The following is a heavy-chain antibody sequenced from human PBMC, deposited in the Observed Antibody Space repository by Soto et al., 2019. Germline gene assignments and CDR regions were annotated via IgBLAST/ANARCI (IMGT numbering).Heavy chain of an antibody. V-gene: IGHV4-59*08. Sequence: PSETLSLTCTISGGSISGYYWAWVRQSPRKGLEWIGYIYYTGSNNYNYNPSLNSRVSMSVDTSKNQLSLKLSSVTAADSAVYYCARHLLARYDILTGSRGYFDYWGQGTLVTVSS. CDR3: ARHLLARYDILTGSRGYFDY. CDR2: IYYTGSNNY. CDR1: GGSISGYY. J-gene: IGHJ4*02. D-gene: IGHD3-9*01.